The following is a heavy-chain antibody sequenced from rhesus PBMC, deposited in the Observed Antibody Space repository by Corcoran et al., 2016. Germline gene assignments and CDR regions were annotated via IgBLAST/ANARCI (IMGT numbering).Heavy chain of an antibody. D-gene: IGHD6-37*01. J-gene: IGHJ4*01. CDR1: GASIRRYW. CDR3: VGRNRW. Sequence: QVQLQESGPGLVKPSETLSLTCAVSGASIRRYWWSWIRQAPGKGLEWIGELNGPSGSTYYNPSLNSRVTLSKDTSRNHFSLKMNSVTAADTALYYCVGRNRWWGQGVLVTVSS. V-gene: IGHV4-80*01. CDR2: LNGPSGST.